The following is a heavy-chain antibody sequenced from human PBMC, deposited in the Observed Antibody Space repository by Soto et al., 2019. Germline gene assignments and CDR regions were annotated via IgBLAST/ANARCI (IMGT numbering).Heavy chain of an antibody. V-gene: IGHV4-34*01. CDR3: ARGRITIFGVGNWFDP. CDR2: INHSGST. D-gene: IGHD3-3*01. J-gene: IGHJ5*02. CDR1: GGSFSGYY. Sequence: PSETLSLTCAVYGGSFSGYYWSWIRQPPGKGLEWIGEINHSGSTNYNPSLKSRVTISVDTSKNQFSLKLSSVTAADTAVYYCARGRITIFGVGNWFDPWGPGTLVTVSS.